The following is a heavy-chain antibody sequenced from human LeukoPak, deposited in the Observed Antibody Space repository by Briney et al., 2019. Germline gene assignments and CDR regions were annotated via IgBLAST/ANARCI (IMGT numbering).Heavy chain of an antibody. D-gene: IGHD6-13*01. J-gene: IGHJ4*02. CDR3: ARDRSWYLDY. CDR2: IYYSGST. Sequence: PSETLSLTCTVSGGSISSYYWSWIRQPPGKGLEWIGYIYYSGSTNYNPSLKSRVTISVDTSKNQFSLKLSSVTVADTAAYYCARDRSWYLDYWGQGTLVTISS. CDR1: GGSISSYY. V-gene: IGHV4-59*01.